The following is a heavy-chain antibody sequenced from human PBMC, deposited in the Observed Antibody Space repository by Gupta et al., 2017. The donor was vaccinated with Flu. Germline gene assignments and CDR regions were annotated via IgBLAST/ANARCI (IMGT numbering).Heavy chain of an antibody. Sequence: LVESGGGLAQPGGSLRLSCAVSGFTFSNYSMSWVRQAPGKGLEWVSGISRRSSYIAYTDSVKGRFTVSRDNARNSMDLHMRSLRVEDTAVYYCARMGTGYSSPWDSDYWGQGALVTVS. CDR1: GFTFSNYS. CDR2: ISRRSSYI. J-gene: IGHJ4*02. CDR3: ARMGTGYSSPWDSDY. V-gene: IGHV3-21*01. D-gene: IGHD6-13*01.